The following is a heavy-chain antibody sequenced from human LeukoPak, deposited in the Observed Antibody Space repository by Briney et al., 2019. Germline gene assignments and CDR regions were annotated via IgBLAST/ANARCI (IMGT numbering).Heavy chain of an antibody. CDR2: ISAYNGNT. CDR1: GYTFTSYG. V-gene: IGHV1-18*01. J-gene: IGHJ4*02. Sequence: GASVKVSCKACGYTFTSYGISWVRQAPGQGLEWMGWISAYNGNTNYAQKLQGRVTMTTDTSTSTAYMELRSLRSDDTAVYYCARDLTSEDTAMVSDYWGQGTLVTVSS. CDR3: ARDLTSEDTAMVSDY. D-gene: IGHD5-18*01.